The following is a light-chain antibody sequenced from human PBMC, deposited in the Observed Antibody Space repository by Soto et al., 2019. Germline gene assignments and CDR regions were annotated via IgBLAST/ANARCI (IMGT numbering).Light chain of an antibody. J-gene: IGKJ5*01. CDR2: GAS. CDR3: QQYGSLIT. CDR1: QSVSSSY. V-gene: IGKV3-20*01. Sequence: EIVLTQSPGTLSLSPGERATLSCRASQSVSSSYLAWYQQKPGQAPRLLIYGASSRATGIPDRFSASGSGTEFTLTISGLQSEDFAVYYCQQYGSLITFGQGTRLEIK.